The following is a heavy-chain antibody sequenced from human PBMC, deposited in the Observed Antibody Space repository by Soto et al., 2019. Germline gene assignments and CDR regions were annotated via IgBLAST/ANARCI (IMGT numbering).Heavy chain of an antibody. D-gene: IGHD3-9*01. CDR2: IIPIFGTA. Sequence: GASVKVSCKASGGTFSSYAISWVRQAPGQGLEWMGGIIPIFGTANYAQKFQGRVTITADESTSTAYMELSSLRSEDTAVYYCARVRPFRYDILTGYPDYWGQGTLVTVSS. CDR3: ARVRPFRYDILTGYPDY. J-gene: IGHJ4*02. CDR1: GGTFSSYA. V-gene: IGHV1-69*13.